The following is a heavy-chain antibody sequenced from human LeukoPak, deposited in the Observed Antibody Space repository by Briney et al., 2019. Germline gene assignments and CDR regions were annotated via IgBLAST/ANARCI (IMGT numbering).Heavy chain of an antibody. V-gene: IGHV1-69*13. CDR2: IIPIFGTA. Sequence: GASVKVSCKASGGTFSSYAISWVRQAPGQGLEWMGGIIPIFGTANYAQKFQGRVTITADESTSTAYMELSSLRSEDTAVYYCARVWGQDSSGYYPFWGQGTLVTVSS. CDR1: GGTFSSYA. CDR3: ARVWGQDSSGYYPF. J-gene: IGHJ4*02. D-gene: IGHD3-22*01.